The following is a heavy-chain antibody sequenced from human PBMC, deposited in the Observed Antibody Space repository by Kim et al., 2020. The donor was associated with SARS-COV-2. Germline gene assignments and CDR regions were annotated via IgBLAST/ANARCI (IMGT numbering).Heavy chain of an antibody. J-gene: IGHJ4*02. CDR3: ARHDGYSYDS. V-gene: IGHV5-51*01. CDR1: GYSFTSYY. Sequence: GASLKISCKASGYSFTSYYIGLVRQMPGKGLELMGSIHPGDSDTRYSPSFQGQVTLSADRSITTAYMQWSSLKASDTAMYYCARHDGYSYDSWGQGPLVTVSP. D-gene: IGHD5-18*01. CDR2: IHPGDSDT.